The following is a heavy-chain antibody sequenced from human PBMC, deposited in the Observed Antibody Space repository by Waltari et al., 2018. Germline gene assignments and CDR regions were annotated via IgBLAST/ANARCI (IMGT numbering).Heavy chain of an antibody. CDR1: GYTFTSYD. CDR3: ARLNGDAYWYFDL. V-gene: IGHV1-8*02. J-gene: IGHJ2*01. Sequence: QVQLVQSGAEVKKPGASVKVSCKASGYTFTSYDINWVRQATGQGLEWMGWMNPNSGNTGYAQKFQGRVTMTRNTSISTAYMELSSVTAADTAVYYCARLNGDAYWYFDLWGRGTLVTVSS. D-gene: IGHD4-17*01. CDR2: MNPNSGNT.